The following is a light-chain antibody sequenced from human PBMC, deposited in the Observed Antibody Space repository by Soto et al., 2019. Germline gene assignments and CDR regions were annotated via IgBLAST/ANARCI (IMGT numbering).Light chain of an antibody. CDR1: NTDMGAFNY. V-gene: IGLV2-14*01. CDR3: SSYTGGSTYWV. CDR2: EVT. J-gene: IGLJ3*02. Sequence: QSALTQPASVSGSPGQSITISCTGTNTDMGAFNYVSWYQQYPGEAPKLIIYEVTNRPSGVSDRFSGSKSGNTASLTISGLQAEDEADYHCSSYTGGSTYWVFGGGTKVTVL.